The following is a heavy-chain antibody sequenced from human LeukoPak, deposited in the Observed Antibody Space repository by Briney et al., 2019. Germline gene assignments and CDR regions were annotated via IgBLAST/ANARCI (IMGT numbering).Heavy chain of an antibody. D-gene: IGHD4-23*01. CDR1: GGSISSYY. J-gene: IGHJ4*02. Sequence: SETLSLTCTVSGGSISSYYWSWIRQPPGKGLEWIGYIYYSGSTNYNPSLKSRVTISVDTSKNQFSLKLSSVTAADTAVYYCARDCTVVTARDFDYWGQGTLVTVSS. CDR2: IYYSGST. V-gene: IGHV4-59*12. CDR3: ARDCTVVTARDFDY.